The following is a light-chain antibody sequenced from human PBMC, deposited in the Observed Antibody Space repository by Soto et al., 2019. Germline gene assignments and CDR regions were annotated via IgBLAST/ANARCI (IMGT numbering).Light chain of an antibody. J-gene: IGKJ2*01. Sequence: EIVLTQSPGTLSLSPGERATLSCRARQSVSSSYLAWYQQKPGQAPRPRIYGASSRATGIPDRFSGSGSGTDFTLTISRLEPEDFAVYYCQQYGSSPYTFGQGTKLEIK. V-gene: IGKV3-20*01. CDR1: QSVSSSY. CDR3: QQYGSSPYT. CDR2: GAS.